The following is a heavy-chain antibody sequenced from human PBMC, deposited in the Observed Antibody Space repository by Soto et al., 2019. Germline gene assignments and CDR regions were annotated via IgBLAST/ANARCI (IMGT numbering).Heavy chain of an antibody. D-gene: IGHD2-2*01. CDR2: INPNSGGT. CDR1: GYTFTGYY. CDR3: ARDDRRPDCSSTSCRYYYYYYGMDV. Sequence: ASVKVSCKASGYTFTGYYMHWVRQAPGQGLEWMGWINPNSGGTNYAQKFQGWVTMTRDTSISTAYMELSRLRSDDTAVYYCARDDRRPDCSSTSCRYYYYYYGMDVWGQGTTVTVSS. J-gene: IGHJ6*02. V-gene: IGHV1-2*04.